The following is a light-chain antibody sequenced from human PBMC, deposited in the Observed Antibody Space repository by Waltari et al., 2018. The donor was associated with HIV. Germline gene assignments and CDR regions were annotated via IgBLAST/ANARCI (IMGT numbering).Light chain of an antibody. CDR3: MQSTQLPIT. CDR2: EVS. J-gene: IGKJ5*01. Sequence: DIVMTQTPLSLSVPPGRPASISCMSTHSLLHSDGNTYLYWYLQKAGQPPQLLIYEVSNRFSGVPDRFSGSGSGTYFTLKISRVEAEDVGVYYCMQSTQLPITFGQGTRLEIK. V-gene: IGKV2D-29*01. CDR1: HSLLHSDGNTY.